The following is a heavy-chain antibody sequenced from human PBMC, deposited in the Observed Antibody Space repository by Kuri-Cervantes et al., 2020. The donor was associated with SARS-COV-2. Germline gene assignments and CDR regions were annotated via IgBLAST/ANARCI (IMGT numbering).Heavy chain of an antibody. CDR2: IYYSGST. CDR1: GGSISSGGYY. V-gene: IGHV4-31*03. J-gene: IGHJ6*03. Sequence: SETLSLTCTVSGGSISSGGYYWSWIRQHPGKGLEWIGYIYYSGSTYYNPSLKSRVTISVDTSKNQFSLKLSSVTAADTAVYYCATRSYYYYYMDVWGKGTTVTVSS. CDR3: ATRSYYYYYMDV.